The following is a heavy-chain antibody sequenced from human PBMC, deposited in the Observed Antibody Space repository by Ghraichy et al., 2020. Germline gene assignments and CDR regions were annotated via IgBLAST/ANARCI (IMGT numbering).Heavy chain of an antibody. CDR2: IKSKTNDGTS. CDR3: STAPSGIVVVPV. J-gene: IGHJ4*02. D-gene: IGHD3-22*01. V-gene: IGHV3-15*07. Sequence: LSLTCAASGFSFSDAWMNWARQAPGKGLEWVARIKSKTNDGTSAYAAPVNGRFTISRDDSENTVFLQMNSLKIEDTAVYYCSTAPSGIVVVPVWGQGTQVTVSS. CDR1: GFSFSDAW.